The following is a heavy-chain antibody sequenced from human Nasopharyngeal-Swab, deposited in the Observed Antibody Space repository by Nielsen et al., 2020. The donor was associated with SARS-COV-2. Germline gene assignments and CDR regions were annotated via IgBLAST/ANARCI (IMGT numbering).Heavy chain of an antibody. CDR3: ARGRGLVNWFDP. CDR1: GGSFSGYY. CDR2: INHSGST. D-gene: IGHD6-6*01. Sequence: SETLSLTCAVYGGSFSGYYWSWIRQPPGKGLEWIGEINHSGSTNYNPSLKSRVTISVETSKNQFSLKLSSVTAADTAVYYCARGRGLVNWFDPWGQGTLVTVSS. J-gene: IGHJ5*02. V-gene: IGHV4-34*01.